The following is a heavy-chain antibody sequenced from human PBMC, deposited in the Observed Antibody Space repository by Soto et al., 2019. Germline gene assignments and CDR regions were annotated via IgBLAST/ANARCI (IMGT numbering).Heavy chain of an antibody. J-gene: IGHJ4*03. CDR2: VYHSGST. V-gene: IGHV4-31*03. D-gene: IGHD7-27*01. Sequence: QVQLQESGPGLVKPSQTLSLTCSVSGDSIRGGGHYWNWIRQFPGKGLEWIGYVYHSGSTHYNPSLRWRLTISIDTSKNPCSLRLISVTAADTALYYCARDTGLAPTVWGYWGHGTQVTVSS. CDR1: GDSIRGGGHY. CDR3: ARDTGLAPTVWGY.